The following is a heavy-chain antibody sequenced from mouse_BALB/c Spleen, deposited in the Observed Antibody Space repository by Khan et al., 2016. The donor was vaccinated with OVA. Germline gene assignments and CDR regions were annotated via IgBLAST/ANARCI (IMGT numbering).Heavy chain of an antibody. CDR3: ARGRGY. D-gene: IGHD3-3*01. V-gene: IGHV3-2*02. Sequence: EVQLQESGPGLVKPSQSLSLTCTVTGYSITSDYSWNWIRQFPGNRLEWMGYISYSGSTSYTPALKSRISITRDTSKNQFFLQVNSGTAEDTATYYCARGRGYWGQGTLVTVSA. J-gene: IGHJ3*02. CDR1: GYSITSDYS. CDR2: ISYSGST.